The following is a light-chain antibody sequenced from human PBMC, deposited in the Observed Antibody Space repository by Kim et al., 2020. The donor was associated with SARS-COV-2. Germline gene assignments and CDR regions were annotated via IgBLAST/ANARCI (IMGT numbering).Light chain of an antibody. CDR1: SSDVGGYNY. CDR2: EVT. V-gene: IGLV2-8*01. J-gene: IGLJ2*01. CDR3: SSYAGSNNLV. Sequence: QSALTQPASVSGSPGQSITISCTGTSSDVGGYNYVSWYQQHPGKAPKLMVYEVTKRPSGVPDRFSGSKSGSTASLTVSGLQADDEADYYCSSYAGSNNLVFGGGTQLTVL.